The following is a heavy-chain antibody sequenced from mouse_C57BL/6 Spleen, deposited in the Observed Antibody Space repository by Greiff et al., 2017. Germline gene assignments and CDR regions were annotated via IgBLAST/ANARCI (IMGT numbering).Heavy chain of an antibody. CDR3: ARKGEGYDKYAFDN. J-gene: IGHJ2*01. CDR1: GYTFTSYW. D-gene: IGHD2-10*02. CDR2: IDPSDSYT. V-gene: IGHV1-50*01. Sequence: QVQLQQPGAELVKPGASVKLSCKASGYTFTSYWMQWVKQRPGQGLEWIGEIDPSDSYTNYNQKFKGKATLTVDTSSSTAYMHLSSLTAEDSAVYYCARKGEGYDKYAFDNRRQANTLTVA.